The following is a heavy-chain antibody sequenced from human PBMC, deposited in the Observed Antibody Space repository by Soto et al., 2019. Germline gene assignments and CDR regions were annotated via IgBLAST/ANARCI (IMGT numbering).Heavy chain of an antibody. J-gene: IGHJ4*02. D-gene: IGHD2-21*02. CDR1: GGIFSSNT. V-gene: IGHV1-69*06. CDR2: IIPLFGTA. Sequence: QVYLVQSGAEVKKPGSSVKISCKASGGIFSSNTINWVRQAAGQGLEWMGGIIPLFGTANYAEKFQGRVTITADKSTKTEYMELTSLRSDYTAGYYCASKAACGGDCYAFDSWGQGTLVTVSS. CDR3: ASKAACGGDCYAFDS.